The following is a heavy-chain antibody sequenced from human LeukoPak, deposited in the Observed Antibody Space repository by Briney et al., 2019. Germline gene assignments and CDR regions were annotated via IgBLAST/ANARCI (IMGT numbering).Heavy chain of an antibody. CDR2: IYYSGRT. V-gene: IGHV4-39*01. CDR3: ARRRYYDGSGYLE. CDR1: GDSVSRSDSC. D-gene: IGHD3-22*01. J-gene: IGHJ1*01. Sequence: SETLSLTCSVSGDSVSRSDSCWAWIRQPPGKGLEWIGTIYYSGRTYYSPSLKSRVTMSVDPSNNQFSLNLRSVTAADTAVYYCARRRYYDGSGYLEWGQGTLLSVSS.